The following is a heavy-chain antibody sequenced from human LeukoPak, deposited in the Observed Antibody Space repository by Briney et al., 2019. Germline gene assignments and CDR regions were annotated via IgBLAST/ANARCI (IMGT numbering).Heavy chain of an antibody. D-gene: IGHD2-2*01. CDR2: INSDGSST. J-gene: IGHJ4*02. Sequence: GGSLGLSCAASGFTFSSYWMHWVRQAPGKGLVWVSRINSDGSSTSYADSVKGRFTISRDNAKNTLYLQMNSLRVEDTALYYCAKDLGGSATTVWGQGTLVTVSS. CDR1: GFTFSSYW. CDR3: AKDLGGSATTV. V-gene: IGHV3-74*01.